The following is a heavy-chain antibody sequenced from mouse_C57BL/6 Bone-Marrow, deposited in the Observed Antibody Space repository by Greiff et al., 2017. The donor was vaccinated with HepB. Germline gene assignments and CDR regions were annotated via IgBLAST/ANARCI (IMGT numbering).Heavy chain of an antibody. J-gene: IGHJ3*01. CDR1: GYTFPDYN. D-gene: IGHD1-1*01. V-gene: IGHV1-18*01. CDR2: INPNNGGT. CDR3: ARRNYGSPFAY. Sequence: VQLKESGPELVKPGASVKIPCKASGYTFPDYNMDWVKQSHGKSLEWIGDINPNNGGTIYNQKFKGKATLTVDKSSSTAYMELRSLTSEDTAVYYCARRNYGSPFAYWGQGTLVTVSA.